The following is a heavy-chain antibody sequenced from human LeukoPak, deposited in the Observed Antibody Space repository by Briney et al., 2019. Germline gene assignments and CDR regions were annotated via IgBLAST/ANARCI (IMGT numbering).Heavy chain of an antibody. D-gene: IGHD6-6*01. CDR2: IYYSGST. Sequence: SETLSLTCTVSGGSISTYYWSWIRQPPGKGLEWIGYIYYSGSTSYNPSLKSRVTISVDTSKNQFSLKLSSVTAADTAVYYCARPWIEYSSSSGDYWGQGTLVTVSS. V-gene: IGHV4-59*12. CDR3: ARPWIEYSSSSGDY. J-gene: IGHJ4*02. CDR1: GGSISTYY.